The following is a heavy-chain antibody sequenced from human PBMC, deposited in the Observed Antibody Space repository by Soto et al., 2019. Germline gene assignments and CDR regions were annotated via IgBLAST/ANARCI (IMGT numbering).Heavy chain of an antibody. D-gene: IGHD2-21*02. CDR3: ASRTYCGDYCYSVLVY. V-gene: IGHV4-4*02. CDR2: IYHSEST. CDR1: GGSISSSNW. Sequence: QVQLQESGPGLVKPSGTLSLTCAVSGGSISSSNWWNWVRQPPGKGLEWIGEIYHSESTNYNPSLXSRVXMXMAKPTNPVSRKLSSVTPADSAMYYCASRTYCGDYCYSVLVYWGQGPLVSVSS. J-gene: IGHJ4*02.